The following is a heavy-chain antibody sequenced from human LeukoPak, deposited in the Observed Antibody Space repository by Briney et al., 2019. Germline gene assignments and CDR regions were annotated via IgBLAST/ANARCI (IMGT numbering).Heavy chain of an antibody. CDR1: GVSISSSEW. Sequence: SGTLSLTCAVSGVSISSSEWWIWVRQPPGQGLEWIGEIHRAGRTRYNPSLKSRVTISMNYSKNQFSLKLTSVTAADTAIYYCGKTDIYFNPIDYWGPGSLVTVSS. V-gene: IGHV4-4*02. J-gene: IGHJ4*02. CDR2: IHRAGRT. CDR3: GKTDIYFNPIDY. D-gene: IGHD3-9*01.